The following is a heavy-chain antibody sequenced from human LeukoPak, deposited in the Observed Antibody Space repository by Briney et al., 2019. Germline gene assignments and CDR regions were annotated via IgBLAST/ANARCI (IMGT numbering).Heavy chain of an antibody. D-gene: IGHD6-13*01. CDR2: IYYNGNT. CDR1: GGSVSPYY. CDR3: AREEYSSDWYGHDS. Sequence: SETLSLTCTVSGGSVSPYYWSWIRQPPGKGLEWIGHIYYNGNTNYKPSLKSRVTISVDTSKNQFSLRLTSVTAADTAFYYCAREEYSSDWYGHDSWGQGTLVTVSS. J-gene: IGHJ4*02. V-gene: IGHV4-59*02.